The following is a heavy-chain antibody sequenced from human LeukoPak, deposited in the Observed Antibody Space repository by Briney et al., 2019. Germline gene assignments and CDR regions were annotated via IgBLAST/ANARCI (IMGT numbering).Heavy chain of an antibody. CDR1: GFTLSSYW. Sequence: PGGSLRLSCAASGFTLSSYWMSWVRQAPGKGLEWVANIKQDGSEKFYVGSVKGRFTISRDNATSSLYLQMNSLRAEDTAVYYCARVRAAATDYWGQGTLVTVSS. CDR3: ARVRAAATDY. D-gene: IGHD2-15*01. CDR2: IKQDGSEK. J-gene: IGHJ4*02. V-gene: IGHV3-7*01.